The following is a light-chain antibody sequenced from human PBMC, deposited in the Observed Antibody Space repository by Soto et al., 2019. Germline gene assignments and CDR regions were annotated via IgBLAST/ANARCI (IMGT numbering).Light chain of an antibody. CDR2: ATS. Sequence: EIVLTQSPGTLSLSPGERATLSCRASESVSRNYIAWYQQKPGQAPRLLIFATSNTATGIPDRFGGSGSETEFTLTISGLEPEDSAVYYCQQRSNWLLYTFGQGTKLEIK. CDR1: ESVSRNY. CDR3: QQRSNWLLYT. V-gene: IGKV3D-20*02. J-gene: IGKJ2*01.